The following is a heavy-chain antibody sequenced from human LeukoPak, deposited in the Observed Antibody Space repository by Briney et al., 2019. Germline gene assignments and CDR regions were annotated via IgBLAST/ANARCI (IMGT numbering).Heavy chain of an antibody. D-gene: IGHD3-10*01. CDR2: MSGSGGAT. J-gene: IGHJ4*02. Sequence: GGSLRLSCAASGFTFSSYAMNWVRQAPGKGLEWVSAMSGSGGATYYANSVKGRFTMSRDNSKNTLYLQMNSLRVEDTAVYYCAKGAYYHGSGRYFDYWGQGTLVTVFS. V-gene: IGHV3-23*01. CDR1: GFTFSSYA. CDR3: AKGAYYHGSGRYFDY.